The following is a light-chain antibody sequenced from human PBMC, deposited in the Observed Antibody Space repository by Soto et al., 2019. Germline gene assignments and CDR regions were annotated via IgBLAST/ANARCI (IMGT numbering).Light chain of an antibody. V-gene: IGLV2-23*01. CDR2: DDI. J-gene: IGLJ3*02. CDR1: RSDVGGYNL. Sequence: QSVLTQPASVSGSPGQSITISCTGTRSDVGGYNLVSWYQQHPGKAPTLMIYDDIKRPSGVSPRFSGSKSGNTASLTISGLQDEDEADYFCCSYAGSISWVFGGGTKVTVL. CDR3: CSYAGSISWV.